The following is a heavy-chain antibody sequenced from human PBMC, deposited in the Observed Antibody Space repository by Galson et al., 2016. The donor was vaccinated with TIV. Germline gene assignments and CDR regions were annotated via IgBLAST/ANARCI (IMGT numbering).Heavy chain of an antibody. D-gene: IGHD7-27*01. V-gene: IGHV1-69*13. Sequence: SVKVSCKASGDTFNSYAINWVRQAPGQGLEWVGRALPMFGTSNYAEEFQDRVTITADESMSTAYMELSSLTSDDTAVYYCARLNRVNWDMDYWGQGKLVTVSS. CDR3: ARLNRVNWDMDY. CDR1: GDTFNSYA. CDR2: ALPMFGTS. J-gene: IGHJ4*02.